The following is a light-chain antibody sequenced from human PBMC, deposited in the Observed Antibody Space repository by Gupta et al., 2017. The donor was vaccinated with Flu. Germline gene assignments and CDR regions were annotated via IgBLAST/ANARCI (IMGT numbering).Light chain of an antibody. CDR3: QQSYRTPPT. J-gene: IGKJ3*01. CDR2: AAS. Sequence: GDRVTVTCRASQSISTYLNWYQQKPGTAPKLLIFAASSLQSGVPSRFSGTGSGTEFTLTISSLRPEDFATYYCQQSYRTPPTFGHGTTVDVK. V-gene: IGKV1-39*01. CDR1: QSISTY.